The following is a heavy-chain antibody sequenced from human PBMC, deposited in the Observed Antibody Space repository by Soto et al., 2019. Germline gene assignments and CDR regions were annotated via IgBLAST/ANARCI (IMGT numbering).Heavy chain of an antibody. CDR2: FDPEDGET. CDR1: GYTLTDLS. Sequence: GASVKVSCKVSGYTLTDLSIHWVRQAPGKGLEWMGSFDPEDGETINTQNFQGRVTMTGETSTDTAYMEMSSLTSKDTAVYYCATSLELPFGVDVWGPGTMVTVSS. J-gene: IGHJ6*02. V-gene: IGHV1-24*01. D-gene: IGHD3-10*01. CDR3: ATSLELPFGVDV.